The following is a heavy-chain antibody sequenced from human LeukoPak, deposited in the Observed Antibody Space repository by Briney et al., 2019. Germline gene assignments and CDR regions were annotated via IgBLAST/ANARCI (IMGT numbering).Heavy chain of an antibody. D-gene: IGHD2-2*01. CDR1: GGSISSGSYY. CDR2: IYTSGST. Sequence: SETLSLTCTVSGGSISSGSYYWSWIRQPAGKGLEWFGRIYTSGSTNYNPSLKSRVTISVDTSKNQFSLKLSSVTAADTAVYYCARDHRYCSSTSCFRRGYNWFDPWGQGTLVTVSS. J-gene: IGHJ5*02. V-gene: IGHV4-61*02. CDR3: ARDHRYCSSTSCFRRGYNWFDP.